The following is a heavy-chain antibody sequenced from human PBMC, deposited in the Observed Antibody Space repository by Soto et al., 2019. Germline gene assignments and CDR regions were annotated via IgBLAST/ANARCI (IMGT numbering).Heavy chain of an antibody. CDR3: ARVGGITMVRGVIITGGMDV. CDR1: GGTFSSYA. D-gene: IGHD3-10*01. Sequence: SVKVSCKASGGTFSSYAISWVRQAPGQGLEWMGGIIPIFGTANYAQKFQGRVTITADKSTSTAYMELSSLRSEDTAVYYCARVGGITMVRGVIITGGMDVWGQGTTVTVSS. CDR2: IIPIFGTA. V-gene: IGHV1-69*06. J-gene: IGHJ6*02.